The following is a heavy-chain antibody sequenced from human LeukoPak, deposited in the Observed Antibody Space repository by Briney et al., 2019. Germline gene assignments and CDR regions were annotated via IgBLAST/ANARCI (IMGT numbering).Heavy chain of an antibody. V-gene: IGHV3-64D*06. J-gene: IGHJ6*04. D-gene: IGHD3-10*01. CDR2: ISSNGGST. CDR3: VKGVWFGEDYYGMDV. CDR1: GLTFSSYA. Sequence: GGSLRLSCSASGLTFSSYAMHWVRQAPGKGLEYVSAISSNGGSTYYADSVKGRFTISRDNSKNTLYLQMSSLRAEDTAVYYCVKGVWFGEDYYGMDVWGKGTTVTVSS.